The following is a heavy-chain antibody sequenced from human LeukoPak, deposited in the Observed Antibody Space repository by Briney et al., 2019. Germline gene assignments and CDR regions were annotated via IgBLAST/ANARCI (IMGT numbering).Heavy chain of an antibody. D-gene: IGHD3-22*01. CDR3: AKDPDYDSSGYYDY. Sequence: GGSLRLSCAASGFTFSDYYMSWIRQAPGSGLEWISHISSSGRTIYYADSVKGRFTISRDNSKNTLYLQMNSLRAEDTAVYYCAKDPDYDSSGYYDYWGQGTLVTVSS. V-gene: IGHV3-11*01. CDR2: ISSSGRTI. J-gene: IGHJ4*02. CDR1: GFTFSDYY.